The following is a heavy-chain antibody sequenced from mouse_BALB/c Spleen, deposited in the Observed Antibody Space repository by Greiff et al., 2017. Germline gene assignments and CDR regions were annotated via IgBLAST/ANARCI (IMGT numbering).Heavy chain of an antibody. Sequence: EVQLQQSGPELVKPGASVKMSCKASGYTFTSYVMHWVKQKPGQGLEWIGYINPYNDGTKYNEKFKGKATLTSDKSSSTAYMELSSLTSEDSAVYYCARMGYRYDEGVDYWGQGTTLTVSS. D-gene: IGHD2-14*01. CDR3: ARMGYRYDEGVDY. CDR2: INPYNDGT. J-gene: IGHJ2*01. V-gene: IGHV1-14*01. CDR1: GYTFTSYV.